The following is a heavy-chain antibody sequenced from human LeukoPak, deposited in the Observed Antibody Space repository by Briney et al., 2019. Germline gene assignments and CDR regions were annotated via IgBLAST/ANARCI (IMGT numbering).Heavy chain of an antibody. CDR1: GFSFNNYG. J-gene: IGHJ4*02. V-gene: IGHV3-30*02. Sequence: PGGSLRLSCAASGFSFNNYGMHWVRQSPGKGLEWVAFIRYDGGNKYYADSVKGRFTISRDNSKNTLYLQMNSLRAEDTAIYYCAKEGDTAMVDGGGYWGQGTLVTVSS. CDR3: AKEGDTAMVDGGGY. CDR2: IRYDGGNK. D-gene: IGHD5-18*01.